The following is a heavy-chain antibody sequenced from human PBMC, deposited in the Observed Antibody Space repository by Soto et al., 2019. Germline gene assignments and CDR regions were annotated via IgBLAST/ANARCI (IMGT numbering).Heavy chain of an antibody. CDR1: GFTFSSYE. D-gene: IGHD6-13*01. CDR3: ARDQEAGSFFPYYYGMDV. Sequence: PGGSLRLSCATSGFTFSSYEMNWFRQAPGKGLEWVSYISSSGSTIYYADSVKGRFTISRDNAKNSLYLQMDSLRAEDTAVYYCARDQEAGSFFPYYYGMDVWGQGTTVTVSS. V-gene: IGHV3-48*03. J-gene: IGHJ6*02. CDR2: ISSSGSTI.